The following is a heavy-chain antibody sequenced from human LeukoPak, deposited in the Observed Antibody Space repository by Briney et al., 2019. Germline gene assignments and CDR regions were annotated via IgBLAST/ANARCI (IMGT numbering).Heavy chain of an antibody. CDR2: IYTSGST. Sequence: SETLSLTCTVSGGSISSGSYYWSWIRQPAGKGLEWIGRIYTSGSTNYNPSLKSRVTMSVDTSKNQFSLKLSSVTAADTAVYYCARSSYSSGWDYYYYYYMDVWGKGTTVTISS. D-gene: IGHD6-19*01. J-gene: IGHJ6*03. CDR3: ARSSYSSGWDYYYYYYMDV. CDR1: GGSISSGSYY. V-gene: IGHV4-61*02.